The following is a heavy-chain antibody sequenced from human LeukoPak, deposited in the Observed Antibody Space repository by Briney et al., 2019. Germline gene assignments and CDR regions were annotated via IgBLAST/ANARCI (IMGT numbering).Heavy chain of an antibody. J-gene: IGHJ4*02. CDR3: AREGGGMDY. V-gene: IGHV3-7*01. CDR1: GFAFSNYA. CDR2: IKQDVSEK. Sequence: GGSLRLSCAASGFAFSNYAMHWVRQAPGKGLGWVANIKQDVSEKYYVDSVKGRFTISRDNAKNSLYLQMNSLRDEDTAVYYCAREGGGMDYWGQGTLVTVSS. D-gene: IGHD3-16*01.